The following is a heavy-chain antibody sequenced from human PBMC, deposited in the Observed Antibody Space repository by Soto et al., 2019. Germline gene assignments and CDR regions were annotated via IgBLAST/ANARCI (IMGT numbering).Heavy chain of an antibody. D-gene: IGHD2-15*01. J-gene: IGHJ6*02. CDR1: GFTFSSYS. CDR2: ISSSSSYI. V-gene: IGHV3-21*01. Sequence: GGSLRLSCAASGFTFSSYSMNWVRQAPGKGLEWVSSISSSSSYIYYADSVKGRFTISRDNAKNSLYLQMNSLRAEDTAVYYCARDILVVVAATRYYYYYGMDVWGQGTTVTVSS. CDR3: ARDILVVVAATRYYYYYGMDV.